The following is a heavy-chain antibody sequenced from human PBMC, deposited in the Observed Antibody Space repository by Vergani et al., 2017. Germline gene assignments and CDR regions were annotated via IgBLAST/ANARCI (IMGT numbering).Heavy chain of an antibody. CDR3: ARGGGSSSFFYYYYYYMDV. D-gene: IGHD6-6*01. V-gene: IGHV3-30*02. CDR2: IRYDGSNK. Sequence: QVQLVESGGGVVQPGGSLRLSCAASGFTFSSYGMHWVRQAPGKGLEWVAFIRYDGSNKYYADSVKGRFTISRDNSKNTLYLQMNSLRAEDTAVYYCARGGGSSSFFYYYYYYMDVWGKGTTVTVSS. J-gene: IGHJ6*03. CDR1: GFTFSSYG.